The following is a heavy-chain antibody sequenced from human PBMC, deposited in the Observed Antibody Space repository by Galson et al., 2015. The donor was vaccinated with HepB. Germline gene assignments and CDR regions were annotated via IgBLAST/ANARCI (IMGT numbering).Heavy chain of an antibody. J-gene: IGHJ4*02. CDR1: GFTFSSYG. CDR3: ARGGRGYSGLHYFDY. D-gene: IGHD5-12*01. CDR2: IWYDGSNK. V-gene: IGHV3-33*01. Sequence: SLRLSCAASGFTFSSYGMHWVRQAPGEGLEWVAVIWYDGSNKYYADSVKGRFTISRDNSKNTLYLQMNSLRAEDTAVYYCARGGRGYSGLHYFDYWGQGTLVTVSS.